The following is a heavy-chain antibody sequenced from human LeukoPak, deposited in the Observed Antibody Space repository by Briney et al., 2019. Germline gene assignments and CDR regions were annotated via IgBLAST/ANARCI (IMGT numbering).Heavy chain of an antibody. V-gene: IGHV3-23*01. J-gene: IGHJ6*02. CDR2: ISGSGGST. CDR3: AKAIYYYGSGSYSYGMDV. CDR1: GFTFSSYA. D-gene: IGHD3-10*01. Sequence: QSGGSLRLSCAASGFTFSSYAMSWVRQAPGKGLEWVSAISGSGGSTYYADSVKGRFTISRDNSKNTLYLQMNSLRAEDTAVYYCAKAIYYYGSGSYSYGMDVWGQGTTVTVSS.